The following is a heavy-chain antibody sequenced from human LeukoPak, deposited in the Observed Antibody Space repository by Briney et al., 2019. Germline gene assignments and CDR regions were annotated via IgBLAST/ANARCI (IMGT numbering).Heavy chain of an antibody. J-gene: IGHJ4*02. D-gene: IGHD6-19*01. CDR3: ARENPGIAVAGMGY. Sequence: GGSLRLSCAASGFTFSSYWMSWVRQAPGKGLEWVANIKQDGSEKYYVDSVKGRFTISRDNAKNSLYLQMNSLRAEDTAVYYCARENPGIAVAGMGYWGQGTLVTVSS. CDR2: IKQDGSEK. CDR1: GFTFSSYW. V-gene: IGHV3-7*01.